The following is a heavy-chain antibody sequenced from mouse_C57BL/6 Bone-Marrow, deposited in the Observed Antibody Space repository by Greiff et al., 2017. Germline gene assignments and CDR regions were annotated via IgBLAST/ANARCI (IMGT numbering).Heavy chain of an antibody. CDR1: GYTFTSYW. V-gene: IGHV1-72*01. CDR3: ARANWDWCAY. J-gene: IGHJ3*01. D-gene: IGHD4-1*01. CDR2: IDPNSGGT. Sequence: QVQLKQPGAELVKPGASVKLSCKASGYTFTSYWMHWVKQRPGRGLEWIGRIDPNSGGTKYNEKFKSKATLTVDKPSSTAYMQLSSLTSEDSAVYYCARANWDWCAYWGQGTLVTVSA.